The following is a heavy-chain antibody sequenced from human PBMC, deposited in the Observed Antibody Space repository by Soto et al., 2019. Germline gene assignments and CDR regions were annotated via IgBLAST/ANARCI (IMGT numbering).Heavy chain of an antibody. CDR1: GGSISSGDYY. CDR3: ARDRGNYDLDY. CDR2: IYYSGST. Sequence: SETLSLTCTVSGGSISSGDYYWSWIRQPPGKGLEWIGYIYYSGSTYYNPSLKSRVTISVDTSKNQFSLKLSSVTAADTAVYYCARDRGNYDLDYWGQGTLVTVSS. J-gene: IGHJ4*02. V-gene: IGHV4-30-4*01. D-gene: IGHD1-7*01.